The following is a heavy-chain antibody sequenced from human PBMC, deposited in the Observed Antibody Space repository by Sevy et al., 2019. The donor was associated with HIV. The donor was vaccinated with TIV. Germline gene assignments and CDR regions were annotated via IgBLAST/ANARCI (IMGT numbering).Heavy chain of an antibody. J-gene: IGHJ3*02. D-gene: IGHD3-22*01. CDR2: IYYDGST. CDR1: GGSIGRYY. CDR3: ARDAGNYHDSSNYYYVYAFDI. Sequence: SETLSLTCTVSGGSIGRYYWSWIRQSPGRGLEWIGYIYYDGSTDYNSSLKSRVTISLDTSKNQFSLSLNSVTAADTVVYYCARDAGNYHDSSNYYYVYAFDIWGQGTLVTVSS. V-gene: IGHV4-59*01.